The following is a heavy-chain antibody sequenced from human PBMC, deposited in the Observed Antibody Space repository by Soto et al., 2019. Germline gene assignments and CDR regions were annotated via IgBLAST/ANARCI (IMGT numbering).Heavy chain of an antibody. Sequence: EVQLVESGGGLVQPGRSLRLSCAASGFTFDDYAMHWVRQAPGKGLEWVSGISWNSGSIGYADSVKGRFTISRDKAKNSLYLQMNSLTAEDTALYYCAKVLAAGTGGYYYYYMDVWGKGTTVTVSS. J-gene: IGHJ6*03. V-gene: IGHV3-9*01. CDR3: AKVLAAGTGGYYYYYMDV. CDR1: GFTFDDYA. D-gene: IGHD6-13*01. CDR2: ISWNSGSI.